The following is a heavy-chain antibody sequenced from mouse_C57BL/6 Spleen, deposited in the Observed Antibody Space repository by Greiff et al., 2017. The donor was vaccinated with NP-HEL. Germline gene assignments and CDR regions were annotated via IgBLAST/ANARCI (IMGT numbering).Heavy chain of an antibody. CDR1: GYTFTSYD. CDR2: IYPRDGST. CDR3: ACPIDYYGSSY. V-gene: IGHV1-85*01. J-gene: IGHJ4*01. D-gene: IGHD1-1*01. Sequence: VQLQESGPELVKPGASVKLSCKASGYTFTSYDINWVKQRPGQGLEWIGWIYPRDGSTKYNEKFKGKATLTLDTSSSTAYMELHSLTSEDSAVYFCACPIDYYGSSYWGQGTSVTVSS.